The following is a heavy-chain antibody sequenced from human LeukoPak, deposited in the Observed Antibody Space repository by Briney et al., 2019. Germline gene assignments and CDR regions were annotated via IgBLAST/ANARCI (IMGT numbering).Heavy chain of an antibody. CDR1: GGSLSSRGYY. CDR3: ARVEADTYYDSWSGYRAFDI. J-gene: IGHJ3*02. CDR2: IYSSGST. V-gene: IGHV4-61*02. Sequence: PSETLSLTCTVSGGSLSSRGYYWNWIRQPTGKGLEWIGRIYSSGSTNYNPSLKSRVTISIDTSKSQFSLNLSSVTAAETAVYYCARVEADTYYDSWSGYRAFDIWGQGTMVTVSS. D-gene: IGHD3-3*01.